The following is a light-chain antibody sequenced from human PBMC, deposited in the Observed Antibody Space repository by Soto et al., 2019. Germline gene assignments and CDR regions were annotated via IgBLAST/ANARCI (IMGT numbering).Light chain of an antibody. CDR1: QSISSW. CDR3: QQYNHYWT. J-gene: IGKJ1*01. CDR2: DAS. Sequence: NEMTPSRSTLSAYIGDRVTITCRASQSISSWLAWYQQKPGKAPKVLIYDASSLESGVPSRFSGSGSGTEFSLTISSLQPDDFATYYCQQYNHYWTFGQGTKV. V-gene: IGKV1-5*01.